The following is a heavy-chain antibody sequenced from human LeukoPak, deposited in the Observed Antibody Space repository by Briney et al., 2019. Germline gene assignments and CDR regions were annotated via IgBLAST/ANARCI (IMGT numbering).Heavy chain of an antibody. V-gene: IGHV1-2*02. CDR2: INPNRGGT. Sequence: ASLKVSSKASGYTFTGYYMHWVRHAPGQRREWRGWINPNRGGTNYAQKFQGRVTMTRDTSISTAYMELSRLRSDDTAVYYCARLPSRSRLGYQLQQPQQTQTQNWFDPWGQGTLVTVSS. CDR1: GYTFTGYY. CDR3: ARLPSRSRLGYQLQQPQQTQTQNWFDP. D-gene: IGHD2-2*01. J-gene: IGHJ5*02.